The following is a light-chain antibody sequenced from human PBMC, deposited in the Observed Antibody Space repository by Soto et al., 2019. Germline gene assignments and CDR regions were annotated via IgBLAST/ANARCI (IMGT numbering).Light chain of an antibody. V-gene: IGLV2-14*01. CDR3: TSYTSSSTWV. J-gene: IGLJ3*02. CDR2: EVS. Sequence: SALTQPASVSGSPGQSITISCTGTTSDVGGYNYVSWFQQYPGKAPKLKIYEVSNRPSGVSNRFSGSKSGNTASLTISDLQAEDEADYYCTSYTSSSTWVFGGGTKVTVL. CDR1: TSDVGGYNY.